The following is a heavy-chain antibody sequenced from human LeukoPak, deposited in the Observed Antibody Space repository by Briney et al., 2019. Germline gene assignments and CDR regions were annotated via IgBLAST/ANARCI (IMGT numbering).Heavy chain of an antibody. V-gene: IGHV3-23*01. CDR2: ISASGGST. D-gene: IGHD2-2*02. Sequence: GGSLRLSCAASGFTFSDYAMSWVRQAPGKGLEWVSAISASGGSTYYADSVKGRFTISRDNSKNTLYLQMNSLRAEDTAVYYCAKDLSTLYCSSTSCYTFGHVSPDYWGQGTLVTVSS. J-gene: IGHJ4*02. CDR3: AKDLSTLYCSSTSCYTFGHVSPDY. CDR1: GFTFSDYA.